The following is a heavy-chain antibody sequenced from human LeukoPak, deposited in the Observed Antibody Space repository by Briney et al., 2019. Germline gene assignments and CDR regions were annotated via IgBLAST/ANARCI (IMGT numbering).Heavy chain of an antibody. CDR1: GFTFSSYW. J-gene: IGHJ1*01. D-gene: IGHD4-17*01. Sequence: GGSLRLSCAASGFTFSSYWMHWVRQAPGKGLVWVSRINSDGSSTSYADSVKGRFTISRDNAKNTLYLQINSLRAEDTAVYYCARGAYYDYGDYPAEYFQHWGQGTLVTVSS. CDR3: ARGAYYDYGDYPAEYFQH. CDR2: INSDGSST. V-gene: IGHV3-74*01.